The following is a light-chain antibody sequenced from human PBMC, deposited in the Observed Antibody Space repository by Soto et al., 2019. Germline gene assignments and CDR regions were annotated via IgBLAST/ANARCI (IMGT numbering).Light chain of an antibody. CDR2: KAS. J-gene: IGKJ1*01. Sequence: DIQMTQSPSTLSGSVGDRVTITCRASQTISSGLAWYQQKPGKAPKLLIYKASTLKSGGPSRFSGSGSGTEFTLTISSLQPDDFATYYCKNYNSYSKAFGQGTKVELK. CDR3: KNYNSYSKA. V-gene: IGKV1-5*03. CDR1: QTISSG.